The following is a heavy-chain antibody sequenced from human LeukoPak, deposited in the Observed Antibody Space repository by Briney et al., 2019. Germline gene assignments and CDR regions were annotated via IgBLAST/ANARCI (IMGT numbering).Heavy chain of an antibody. Sequence: VASVKVSCKASGGTFSSYAINWVRQAPGQGLEWMGGIIPIFGTANYAQKFQGRVTITADESTSTAYMELSSLRSEDTAVYYCARDYGYYDSSYGYFDYWGQGTLVTVSS. D-gene: IGHD3-22*01. J-gene: IGHJ4*02. CDR2: IIPIFGTA. CDR1: GGTFSSYA. CDR3: ARDYGYYDSSYGYFDY. V-gene: IGHV1-69*13.